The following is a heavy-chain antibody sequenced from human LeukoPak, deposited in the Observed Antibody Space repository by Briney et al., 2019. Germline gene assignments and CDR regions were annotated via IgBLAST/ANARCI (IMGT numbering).Heavy chain of an antibody. CDR2: IKSKTDGGTT. J-gene: IGHJ4*02. CDR3: STGAF. Sequence: PGGSLRLSCAASEFTFSDDWMSWVRQAPGKGLEWVGRIKSKTDGGTTDYAAPVKGRFTISRDDSKNLLYLQMKSLKTDDTGVYYCSTGAFWGQGTLATVSS. CDR1: EFTFSDDW. V-gene: IGHV3-15*01.